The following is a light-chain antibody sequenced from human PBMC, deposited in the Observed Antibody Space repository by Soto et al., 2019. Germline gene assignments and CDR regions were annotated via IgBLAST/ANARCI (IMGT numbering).Light chain of an antibody. J-gene: IGLJ2*01. CDR1: SSNIGSNT. V-gene: IGLV1-44*01. Sequence: QSVLTQPPSASRTPGQRVTISCSGSSSNIGSNTVYWYQQLPGTAPKLLIYSNNQRPSGVPDRFSGSKSGTSASLAISGLQSEDDADYYCAAWDDSPNGVVFGGGTKLTVL. CDR2: SNN. CDR3: AAWDDSPNGVV.